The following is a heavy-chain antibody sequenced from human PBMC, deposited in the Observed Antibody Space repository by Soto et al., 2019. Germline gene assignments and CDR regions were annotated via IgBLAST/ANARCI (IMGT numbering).Heavy chain of an antibody. V-gene: IGHV1-2*04. CDR3: ARGEPGGGIAVATMLAFDI. Sequence: ASVKVSCKASGYTFTGYYMHWVRQAPGQGLEWMGWINPNSGGTNYEQKFQGWVTMTRDTSISTAYMELSRLRSDDTAVYYCARGEPGGGIAVATMLAFDIWGQGTMVTVSS. D-gene: IGHD6-19*01. CDR2: INPNSGGT. CDR1: GYTFTGYY. J-gene: IGHJ3*02.